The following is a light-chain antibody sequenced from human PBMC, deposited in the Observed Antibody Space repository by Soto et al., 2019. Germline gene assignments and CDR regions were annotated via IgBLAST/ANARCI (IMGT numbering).Light chain of an antibody. J-gene: IGKJ2*01. Sequence: EIVLTQSPGTLSLSPGEGATLSCRASQNVDSNYLAWYQQKPGQAPRLLIYGASNRATGIPDRFSGSGSGTDFSLTVSRLEPEDFALYYCQKSGGSSRAFGQGTKLEIK. CDR2: GAS. CDR3: QKSGGSSRA. CDR1: QNVDSNY. V-gene: IGKV3-20*01.